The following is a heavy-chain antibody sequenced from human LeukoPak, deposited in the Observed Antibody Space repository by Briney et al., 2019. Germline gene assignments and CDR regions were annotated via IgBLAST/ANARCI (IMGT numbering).Heavy chain of an antibody. CDR3: ARHMALSGLYDY. D-gene: IGHD3/OR15-3a*01. CDR2: IYYSGST. CDR1: GGSITNYY. V-gene: IGHV4-59*08. J-gene: IGHJ4*02. Sequence: SETLSLTCTVSGGSITNYYCSWIRQPPGKGLEWIGNIYYSGSTNYNPSLKSRVTISVDTSKNQFSLKLSSVTATDTAVHYCARHMALSGLYDYWGQGTLVTVSS.